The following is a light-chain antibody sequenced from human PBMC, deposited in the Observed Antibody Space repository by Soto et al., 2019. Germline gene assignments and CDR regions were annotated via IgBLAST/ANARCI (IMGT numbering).Light chain of an antibody. CDR1: QSVSSNY. J-gene: IGKJ1*01. CDR2: GAS. Sequence: EIVLTQSPGTLSLSPGERATLSCRASQSVSSNYLAWYQQKPGRAPRLLIYGASSRDTGIPDRFSGSVSGTDFTLTISRLEPEDFAGYYCQQYGGSMTFGQGTKVE. CDR3: QQYGGSMT. V-gene: IGKV3-20*01.